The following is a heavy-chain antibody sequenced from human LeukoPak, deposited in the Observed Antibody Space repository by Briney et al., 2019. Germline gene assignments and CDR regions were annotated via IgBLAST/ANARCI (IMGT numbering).Heavy chain of an antibody. Sequence: GGSPRLSCAASGFTFDDYGMSWVRQAPGKGLEWVSGIDWNGGSTDYEDSVRGRFTISRDSAKNSLYLQMSSLRAEDTAFYYCARGLRGFDYWGQGALVTVSS. V-gene: IGHV3-20*04. CDR2: IDWNGGST. D-gene: IGHD5/OR15-5a*01. J-gene: IGHJ4*02. CDR1: GFTFDDYG. CDR3: ARGLRGFDY.